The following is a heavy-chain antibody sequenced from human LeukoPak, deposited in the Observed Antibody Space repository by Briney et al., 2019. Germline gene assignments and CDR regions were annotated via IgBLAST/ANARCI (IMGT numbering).Heavy chain of an antibody. CDR3: ARARGLGPGGWFDP. Sequence: SVKVSCKASGGTFSSYAISWVRQAPGQGLEWMGRIIPILGIANYAQKFQGRVTITADKSTSTAYMELSSLRSEDTAVYYCARARGLGPGGWFDPWGQGTLVTVSS. V-gene: IGHV1-69*04. CDR1: GGTFSSYA. CDR2: IIPILGIA. D-gene: IGHD3-10*01. J-gene: IGHJ5*02.